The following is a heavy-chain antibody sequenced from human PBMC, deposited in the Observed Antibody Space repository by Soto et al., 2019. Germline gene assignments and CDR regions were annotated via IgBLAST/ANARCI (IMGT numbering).Heavy chain of an antibody. V-gene: IGHV3-30*18. CDR1: GFTFSSYG. CDR2: ISYDGSNK. CDR3: AKETTGYSYGYRRAFDI. D-gene: IGHD5-18*01. J-gene: IGHJ3*02. Sequence: GGSLSLSCAASGFTFSSYGMHWVRQAPGKGLEWVAVISYDGSNKYYADSVKGRFTISRDNSKNTLYLQMNSLRAEDTAVYYCAKETTGYSYGYRRAFDIWGQGTMVTVSS.